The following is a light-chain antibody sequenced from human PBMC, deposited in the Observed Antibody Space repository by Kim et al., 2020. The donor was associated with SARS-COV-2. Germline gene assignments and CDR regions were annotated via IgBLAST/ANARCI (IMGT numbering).Light chain of an antibody. Sequence: LSPGERATLSCRASQRVSSNYLAWYQQKPGQAPRLLIYGASRRAAGFPDRFSGSGSGTDFTLTISRLEPEDFAVYYCQQYGSSPYTFGQGTKLVI. CDR2: GAS. J-gene: IGKJ2*01. CDR3: QQYGSSPYT. V-gene: IGKV3-20*01. CDR1: QRVSSNY.